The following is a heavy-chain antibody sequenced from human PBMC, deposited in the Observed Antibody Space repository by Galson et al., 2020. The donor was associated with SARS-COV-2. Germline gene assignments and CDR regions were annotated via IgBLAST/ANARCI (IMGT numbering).Heavy chain of an antibody. CDR1: GFTFANAW. D-gene: IGHD2-2*01. CDR3: ATKLTWSDQRC. CDR2: IKGQTAGGTI. Sequence: GGSLRLSCAASGFTFANAWMHWVRLLPGKGLDWVGFIKGQTAGGTIDYAAPVRGRFTISRDDLRNTVYLQMSSLKIEDTGVYFCATKLTWSDQRCWGQGTLVTVSS. J-gene: IGHJ4*02. V-gene: IGHV3-15*01.